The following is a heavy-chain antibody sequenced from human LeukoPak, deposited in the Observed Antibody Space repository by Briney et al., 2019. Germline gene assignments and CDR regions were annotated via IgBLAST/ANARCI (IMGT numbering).Heavy chain of an antibody. D-gene: IGHD5-24*01. CDR2: IKQDGSEK. CDR3: ARGGDGYNWGYYYYMDV. Sequence: QSGGSLRLSCAASGFTFSTYWINWVRQAPGKGLEWVANIKQDGSEKYYVDSVKGRFTISRDNAKNSLYLQMNSLRAEDTAVYYCARGGDGYNWGYYYYMDVWGKGTTVTISS. J-gene: IGHJ6*03. V-gene: IGHV3-7*01. CDR1: GFTFSTYW.